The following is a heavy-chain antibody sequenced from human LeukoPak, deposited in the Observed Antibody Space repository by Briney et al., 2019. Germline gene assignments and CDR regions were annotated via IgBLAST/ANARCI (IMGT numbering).Heavy chain of an antibody. D-gene: IGHD2-21*02. CDR1: GFTFNNYA. CDR2: ISNNGGST. J-gene: IGHJ5*02. CDR3: AKGPVVTATYNWFDP. V-gene: IGHV3-23*01. Sequence: PGGSLRLSCAGSGFTFNNYAMSWVPQAPGKGLEWVSVISNNGGSTRYADSVKGRFIISRDKSKNTLYLRMNSLRVEDTAVYYCAKGPVVTATYNWFDPWGQGALVTVSS.